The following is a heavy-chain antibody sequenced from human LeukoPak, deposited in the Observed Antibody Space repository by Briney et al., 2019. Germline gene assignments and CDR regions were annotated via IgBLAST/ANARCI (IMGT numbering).Heavy chain of an antibody. V-gene: IGHV1-2*04. CDR2: INPNSGGT. CDR3: ARGGYSYGYTDY. Sequence: GSSVKVSCKASGGTFIHYSISWVRQAPGQGLEWMGWINPNSGGTNYAQKFQGWVTMTRDTSISTAYMELSRLRSDDTAVYYCARGGYSYGYTDYWGQGTLVTVSS. J-gene: IGHJ4*02. CDR1: GGTFIHYS. D-gene: IGHD5-18*01.